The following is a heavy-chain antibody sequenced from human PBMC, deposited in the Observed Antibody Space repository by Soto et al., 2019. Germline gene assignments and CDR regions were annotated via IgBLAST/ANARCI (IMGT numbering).Heavy chain of an antibody. CDR3: AQDSEGYSCGWVDEGYYYGMDV. J-gene: IGHJ6*02. V-gene: IGHV3-23*01. CDR1: GFTFSSYA. CDR2: ISGSGGST. Sequence: EVQLLESGGGLVQPGGSLRLSCAASGFTFSSYAMSWVRQAPGKGLEWVSAISGSGGSTYYADSVKGRFTISRDNSKNPLYLQMNSLRAEGTGVYYCAQDSEGYSCGWVDEGYYYGMDVWGQGTTVTVSS. D-gene: IGHD6-19*01.